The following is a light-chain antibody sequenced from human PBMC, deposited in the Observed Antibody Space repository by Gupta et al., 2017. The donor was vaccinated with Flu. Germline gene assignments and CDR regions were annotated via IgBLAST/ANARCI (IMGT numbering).Light chain of an antibody. V-gene: IGLV3-21*02. J-gene: IGLJ1*01. CDR1: NIGSKS. Sequence: SCVLTQPPSVSVAPGQTARITCGGNNIGSKSVHWYQQKPGQAPVLDAYDDSDRPSGIPERFSSSNSGNTATLTISRVEAGDEADYYCQVWDSSSDHYVFGTGTKVTVL. CDR3: QVWDSSSDHYV. CDR2: DDS.